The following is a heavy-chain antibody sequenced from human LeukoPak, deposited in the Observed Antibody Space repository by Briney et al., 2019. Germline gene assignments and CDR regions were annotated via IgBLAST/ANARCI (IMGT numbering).Heavy chain of an antibody. Sequence: SETLSLTCTVSGDSMRSFYWNWIRQSAEKGLEWIGRISGSGTTNYNPSLKSRLTMSVDTSKNHFSLRLSSLTAADTAVYYCARDGGSGRYVYWGQGTLVTVSS. V-gene: IGHV4-4*07. CDR2: ISGSGTT. D-gene: IGHD1-26*01. CDR1: GDSMRSFY. J-gene: IGHJ4*02. CDR3: ARDGGSGRYVY.